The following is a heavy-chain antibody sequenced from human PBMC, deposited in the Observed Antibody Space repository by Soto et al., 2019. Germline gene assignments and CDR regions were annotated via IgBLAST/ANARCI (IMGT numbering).Heavy chain of an antibody. CDR3: ARDHLDYDFWSGPTFDY. D-gene: IGHD3-3*01. V-gene: IGHV4-59*01. CDR1: GGSISSYY. Sequence: SSETLSLTCTVSGGSISSYYWSWIRQPPGKGLEWIGYIYYSGSTNYNPSLKSRVTISVDTSKNQFSLKLSSVTAADTAVYYCARDHLDYDFWSGPTFDYWGQGTLVTVSS. CDR2: IYYSGST. J-gene: IGHJ4*02.